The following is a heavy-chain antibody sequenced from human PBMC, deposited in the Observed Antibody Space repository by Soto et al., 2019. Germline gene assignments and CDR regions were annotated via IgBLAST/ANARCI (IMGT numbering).Heavy chain of an antibody. CDR2: IYHSGST. CDR3: AKNWNWGSLVH. D-gene: IGHD7-27*01. Sequence: SETLSLTCAVSGGSISSGGYSWSWIRQPPGKGLEWIGYIYHSGSTYYNPSLKSRVTISGDTSKNQFSLKLSSVTAADTAVYYCAKNWNWGSLVHWGQGTLVTVSS. V-gene: IGHV4-30-2*01. CDR1: GGSISSGGYS. J-gene: IGHJ4*02.